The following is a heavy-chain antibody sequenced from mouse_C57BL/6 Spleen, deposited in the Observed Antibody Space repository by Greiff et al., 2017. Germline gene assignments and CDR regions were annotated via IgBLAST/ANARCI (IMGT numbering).Heavy chain of an antibody. CDR2: IWSGGST. Sequence: VMLVESGPGLVQPSQSLSITCTVSGFSLTSYGVHWVRQSPGKGLEWLGVIWSGGSTDYNAAFISRLSISKDYSKSQVFFKMNSLQAYDTAIYYCARGFPSGTLGYWGQGTTLTVSS. V-gene: IGHV2-2*01. D-gene: IGHD4-1*01. CDR1: GFSLTSYG. CDR3: ARGFPSGTLGY. J-gene: IGHJ2*01.